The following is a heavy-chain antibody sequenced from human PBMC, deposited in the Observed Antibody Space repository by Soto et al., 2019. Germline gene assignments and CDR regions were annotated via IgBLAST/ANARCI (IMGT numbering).Heavy chain of an antibody. D-gene: IGHD3-9*01. V-gene: IGHV4-59*01. J-gene: IGHJ4*02. Sequence: SETLSLTCTVSGGSISSYYWSWIRQPPGKGLEWIGYIYYSGSTNYNPSLKSRVTISVDTSKNQFSLKLSSVTAADTAVYYCARVGYDILPGYESNYFDYWGQGTLVTVS. CDR2: IYYSGST. CDR1: GGSISSYY. CDR3: ARVGYDILPGYESNYFDY.